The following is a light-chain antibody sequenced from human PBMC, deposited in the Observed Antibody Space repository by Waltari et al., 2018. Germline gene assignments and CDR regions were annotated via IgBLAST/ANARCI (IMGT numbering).Light chain of an antibody. CDR2: EFR. V-gene: IGLV2-14*01. CDR1: SSDVGAFHY. CDR3: LSYTNTAARV. J-gene: IGLJ3*02. Sequence: QSALTQPASLSGSPGQAITLSCTGTSSDVGAFHYVSWYQHHPAKAPNPLIYEFRIRPSGVSNPFSGSKSGNTASLTISGLQADDEADYYCLSYTNTAARVFGGGTKLTVL.